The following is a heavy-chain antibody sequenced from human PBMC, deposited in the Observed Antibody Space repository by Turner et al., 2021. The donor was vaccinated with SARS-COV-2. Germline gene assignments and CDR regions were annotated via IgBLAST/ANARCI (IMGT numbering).Heavy chain of an antibody. CDR2: INPNSGDT. J-gene: IGHJ3*02. CDR3: ARSSSIYSSGWYRPRGAFDI. D-gene: IGHD6-19*01. V-gene: IGHV1-2*02. CDR1: GYTFTGYY. Sequence: QLLLAQSGAEVKKPGASVKVPCKASGYTFTGYYMHWVRQAPGQGLEWMGWINPNSGDTNFAQKYQGGVTMTRDTSISTTYMELSRLRSDDTAVYYCARSSSIYSSGWYRPRGAFDIWGQGTIVTVSS.